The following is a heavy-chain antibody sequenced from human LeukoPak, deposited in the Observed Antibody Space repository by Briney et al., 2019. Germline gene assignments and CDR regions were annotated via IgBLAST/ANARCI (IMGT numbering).Heavy chain of an antibody. J-gene: IGHJ4*02. CDR2: INPSGGST. D-gene: IGHD6-19*01. CDR1: GYTFTSYY. CDR3: ARDPYSSGFDY. V-gene: IGHV1-46*01. Sequence: ASVKVSCKASGYTFTSYYMHWVRQAPGQGLEWMGIINPSGGSTSYAQKFQGRVTMTRDMSASTVYMELSSLRSEDTAVYYCARDPYSSGFDYWGQGTLVTVSS.